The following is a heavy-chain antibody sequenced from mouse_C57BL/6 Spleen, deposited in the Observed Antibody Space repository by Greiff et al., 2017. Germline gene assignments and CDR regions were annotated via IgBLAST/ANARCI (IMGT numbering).Heavy chain of an antibody. D-gene: IGHD3-2*02. V-gene: IGHV1-55*01. CDR3: ARSLRLHRDYARDD. Sequence: QVQLPQPGTELVKPGASVKMSCKASGYTFPSYWLTWVKQRPGQGLEWIGDIYPGRGRTNYHEKFKSKATRTVDTSSSTSYMQLSSLTSEDSAVYYCARSLRLHRDYARDDWGQGTSGTVSS. CDR1: GYTFPSYW. CDR2: IYPGRGRT. J-gene: IGHJ4*01.